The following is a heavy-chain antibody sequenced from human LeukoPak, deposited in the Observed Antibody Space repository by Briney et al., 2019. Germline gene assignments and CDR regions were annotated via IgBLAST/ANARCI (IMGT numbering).Heavy chain of an antibody. CDR2: ISYDGSNK. Sequence: GRSLRLSCAASGFTLSSYAMRWVRQAPGKGLEWGAVISYDGSNKYYADSVKGRFTISRDNSKNTLYLQMNSLRAEDTAVYYCARPLQLIAAAGPAFDYWGQGTLVTVSS. CDR3: ARPLQLIAAAGPAFDY. D-gene: IGHD6-13*01. V-gene: IGHV3-30*01. CDR1: GFTLSSYA. J-gene: IGHJ4*02.